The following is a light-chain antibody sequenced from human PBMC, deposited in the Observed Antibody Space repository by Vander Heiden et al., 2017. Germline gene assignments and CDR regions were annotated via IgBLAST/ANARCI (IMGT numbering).Light chain of an antibody. V-gene: IGKV1-12*01. CDR2: AAS. Sequence: DIQRTQSPSSESASVGDRATTTCRARQGIRSWIAWNQQKPGKAPKLLIYAASSLQSEVPSRFSGSGSGTDFTLTISSLQPEAFATYYCQQANSFPYTFGQGTKLEIK. J-gene: IGKJ2*01. CDR1: QGIRSW. CDR3: QQANSFPYT.